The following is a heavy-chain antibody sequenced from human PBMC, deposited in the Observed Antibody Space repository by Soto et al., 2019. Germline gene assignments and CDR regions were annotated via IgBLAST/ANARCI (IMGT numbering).Heavy chain of an antibody. CDR3: ARTRTSSNWYGDPNWFDP. CDR1: GGSISSTNW. D-gene: IGHD6-13*01. CDR2: IYHFGST. Sequence: QVQLQESGPGLVKPSGTLSLTCAVSGGSISSTNWWSWVRQPPGKGLEWIGEIYHFGSTNYNPSLQRRVTISVDTSKNQFSLKLSSVTAADTALYYCARTRTSSNWYGDPNWFDPWGQGTLVTVSS. V-gene: IGHV4-4*02. J-gene: IGHJ5*02.